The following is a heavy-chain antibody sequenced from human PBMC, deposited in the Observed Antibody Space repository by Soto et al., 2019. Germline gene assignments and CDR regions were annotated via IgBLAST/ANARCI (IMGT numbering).Heavy chain of an antibody. J-gene: IGHJ3*02. V-gene: IGHV3-64D*06. Sequence: HPGGSLRLSCSASGFTFSSYAMHWVRQAPGKGLEYVSGITSNGGSTYYAEPVKGRLTISRDNSKNTLYLQMRSLGAEDTALYYCVNGAFYDSEVRTFDIWGQGTMVTVSS. CDR3: VNGAFYDSEVRTFDI. D-gene: IGHD3-22*01. CDR1: GFTFSSYA. CDR2: ITSNGGST.